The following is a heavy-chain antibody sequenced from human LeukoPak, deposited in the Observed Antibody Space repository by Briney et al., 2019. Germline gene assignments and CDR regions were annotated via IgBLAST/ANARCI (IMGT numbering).Heavy chain of an antibody. Sequence: AGGSLRLSCAVSGFTFGSYWMSWVRQAPGKGLEWVANIKQDGSEKYYVDSVKGRFTISRDNAKNSLYLQMNSLRAEDTAVYYCARAKSLFDSWGQGTLVTVSS. CDR3: ARAKSLFDS. CDR1: GFTFGSYW. D-gene: IGHD3-10*01. V-gene: IGHV3-7*03. J-gene: IGHJ4*02. CDR2: IKQDGSEK.